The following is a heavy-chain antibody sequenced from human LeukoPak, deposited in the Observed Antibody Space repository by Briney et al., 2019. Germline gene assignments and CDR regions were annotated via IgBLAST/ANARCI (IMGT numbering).Heavy chain of an antibody. J-gene: IGHJ6*03. CDR1: GYTFTVYN. D-gene: IGHD3-9*01. V-gene: IGHV1-2*02. CDR2: INPNSGGT. CDR3: ARDAAYPTYYEILTGGQCFMDV. Sequence: GASVKVSCKISGYTFTVYNMHWVRQAPGQGLEWMGWINPNSGGTMYAQKFQGRVTMTRDTSITSAYMELSSLTSDDTAIYYCARDAAYPTYYEILTGGQCFMDVWGTGTTVTVSS.